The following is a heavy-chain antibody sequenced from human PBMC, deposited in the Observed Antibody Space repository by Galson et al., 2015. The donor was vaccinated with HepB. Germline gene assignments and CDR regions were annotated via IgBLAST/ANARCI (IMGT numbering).Heavy chain of an antibody. Sequence: SVKVSCKASGGTFSKLGISWVRQAPGQGPEWMGGIVPNSGTVTLAQKFQGRVTIVADKSTNTAYMELSRLTSEDSGIYYCARVESRTQYDILSGYPSTQTLGFLDYWGQGTPVTVSS. CDR1: GGTFSKLG. CDR3: ARVESRTQYDILSGYPSTQTLGFLDY. J-gene: IGHJ4*03. V-gene: IGHV1-69*06. D-gene: IGHD3-9*01. CDR2: IVPNSGTV.